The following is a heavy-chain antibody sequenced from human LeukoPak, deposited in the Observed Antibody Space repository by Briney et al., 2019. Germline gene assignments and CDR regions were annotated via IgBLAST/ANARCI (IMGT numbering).Heavy chain of an antibody. V-gene: IGHV5-51*01. Sequence: GEALKSSCKGSGYIFTSYWVGWVRQMPGKGLEWMGIIYPGDSDSRYSPSFQGQVTISANKSISTAYLQWTSLKASDTAMYCCARFSGYVDAGYWGQGTLVTVSS. D-gene: IGHD3-22*01. J-gene: IGHJ4*02. CDR2: IYPGDSDS. CDR3: ARFSGYVDAGY. CDR1: GYIFTSYW.